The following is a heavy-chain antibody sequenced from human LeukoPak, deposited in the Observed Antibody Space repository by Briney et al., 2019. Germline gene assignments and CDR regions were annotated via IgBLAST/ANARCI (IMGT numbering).Heavy chain of an antibody. D-gene: IGHD2-15*01. V-gene: IGHV3-66*02. CDR1: GFTVSNNY. CDR2: IYSGGTT. CDR3: AREKQSGRTPFDY. J-gene: IGHJ4*02. Sequence: GGSLRLSCAASGFTVSNNYLHWVRQAPGKGLEWVSVIYSGGTTYYANSVKGRFTVSRDNSKNTVYLQMNSLRDGDTAVYYCAREKQSGRTPFDYWGQGSLVTVSS.